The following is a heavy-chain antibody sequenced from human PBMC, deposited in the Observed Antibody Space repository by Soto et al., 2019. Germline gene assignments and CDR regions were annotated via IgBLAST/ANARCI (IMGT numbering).Heavy chain of an antibody. CDR3: TGDMLGTYISSLDF. D-gene: IGHD2-21*02. CDR2: VDHQNNNT. Sequence: EAKMIQSGAEVKKPGATAKIACKVYGYRFTDSYIHWIKQAPGKGLEWMGLVDHQNNNTDYERTFQGSLTLTADTSTDTAFMELISLRSEDTATCYCTGDMLGTYISSLDFWGQGALVTVSS. J-gene: IGHJ4*02. V-gene: IGHV1-69-2*01. CDR1: GYRFTDSY.